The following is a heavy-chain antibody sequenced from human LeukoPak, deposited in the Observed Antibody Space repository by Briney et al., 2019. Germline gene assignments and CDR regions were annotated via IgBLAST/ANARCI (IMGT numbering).Heavy chain of an antibody. CDR1: GFTFDDYA. J-gene: IGHJ5*02. Sequence: GRSLRLSCAASGFTFDDYAMHWVRQAPGKGLEWVSGISWNSGSIGYADSVKGRFTISRDNAKNSLYLQMNSLRAEDTALYYCAKDMGIQLWSNWFDPWGQGTLVTVSS. V-gene: IGHV3-9*01. CDR2: ISWNSGSI. CDR3: AKDMGIQLWSNWFDP. D-gene: IGHD5-18*01.